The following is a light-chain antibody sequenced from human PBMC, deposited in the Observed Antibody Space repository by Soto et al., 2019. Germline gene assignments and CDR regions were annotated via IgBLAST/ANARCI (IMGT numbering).Light chain of an antibody. V-gene: IGKV3-15*01. CDR3: QQYNNLIT. Sequence: EIVMTQSPATLSVSPGERSTVSFRASQSVSSNLAWYQQKPGQAPRLLIYGASTRATGIPARFSGSGSGTEFTLTISSLQSEDFAVYYCQQYNNLITFGQGTRLENK. CDR2: GAS. CDR1: QSVSSN. J-gene: IGKJ5*01.